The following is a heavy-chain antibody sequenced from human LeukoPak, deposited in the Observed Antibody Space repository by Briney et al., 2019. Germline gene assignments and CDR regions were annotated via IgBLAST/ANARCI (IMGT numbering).Heavy chain of an antibody. CDR2: INPNSGGT. V-gene: IGHV1-2*02. J-gene: IGHJ4*02. Sequence: ASVKVSCKASGYTFTGYYIHWVRQAPGQGLEGMGWINPNSGGTNYAQEFQSRVTMTRDTSISTAYMELSRLRSDDTAVYYCARGKYYYDNMYWGQGTLVTVSS. CDR3: ARGKYYYDNMY. D-gene: IGHD3-22*01. CDR1: GYTFTGYY.